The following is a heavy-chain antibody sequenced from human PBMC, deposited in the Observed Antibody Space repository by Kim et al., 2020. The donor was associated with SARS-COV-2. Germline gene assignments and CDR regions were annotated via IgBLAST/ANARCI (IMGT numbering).Heavy chain of an antibody. CDR3: AREDSRGGGGFDI. D-gene: IGHD3-22*01. J-gene: IGHJ3*02. V-gene: IGHV1-3*01. Sequence: STKVQGRVTITRDTSANTAYMGLSSLRSEDTVVDYCAREDSRGGGGFDIWGQGTMVTVSS.